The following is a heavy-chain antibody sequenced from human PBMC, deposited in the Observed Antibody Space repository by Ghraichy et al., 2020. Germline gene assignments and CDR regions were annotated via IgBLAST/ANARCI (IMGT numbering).Heavy chain of an antibody. V-gene: IGHV3-48*01. D-gene: IGHD6-6*01. CDR1: GFTFSSYS. CDR3: ARVRGSSSSGGVYYFDY. CDR2: ISSSISTI. J-gene: IGHJ4*02. Sequence: GGSLRLSCAASGFTFSSYSMNWVRQAPGKGLEWVSYISSSISTIYYADSVKGRFTISRDNAKNSLYLQMNSLRAEDTAVYYCARVRGSSSSGGVYYFDYWGQGTLVTVSS.